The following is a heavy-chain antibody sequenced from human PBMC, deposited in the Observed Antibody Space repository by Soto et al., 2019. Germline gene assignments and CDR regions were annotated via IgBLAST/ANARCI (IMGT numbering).Heavy chain of an antibody. CDR2: ISAYNGNT. CDR3: ARGSGSYYIAAFDI. D-gene: IGHD1-26*01. V-gene: IGHV1-18*01. Sequence: ASVKVSCKASGYTFTSYGISWVRQAPGQGLEWMGWISAYNGNTNYAQKLQGRVTMTTDTSTSTAYMELRSLRSDDTAVYYRARGSGSYYIAAFDIWGQGTMVTVSS. J-gene: IGHJ3*02. CDR1: GYTFTSYG.